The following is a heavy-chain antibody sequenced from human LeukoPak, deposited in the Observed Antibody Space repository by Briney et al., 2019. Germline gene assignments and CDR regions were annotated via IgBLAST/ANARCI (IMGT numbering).Heavy chain of an antibody. V-gene: IGHV3-21*01. Sequence: GGSLRLSCAASGFTFSSYSTNWVRQAPGKGLEWVSSISSSSSYIYYADSVKGRFTISRDNAKNSLYLQMNSLRAEDTAVYYCARVTPCSSWFPLDYWGQGTLVTVSS. J-gene: IGHJ4*02. CDR2: ISSSSSYI. CDR3: ARVTPCSSWFPLDY. D-gene: IGHD6-13*01. CDR1: GFTFSSYS.